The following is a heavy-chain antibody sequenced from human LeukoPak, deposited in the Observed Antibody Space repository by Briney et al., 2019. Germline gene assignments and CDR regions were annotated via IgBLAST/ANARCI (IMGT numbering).Heavy chain of an antibody. Sequence: SETLSLTCAVYGGSFSGYYWSWIRQPPGKGLECIGYIYYSGSTNYNPSLKSRVTISVDTSKNQFSLKLSSVTAADTAVYYCARGLKYCSGGSCYLNWFDPWGQGTLVTVSS. CDR2: IYYSGST. CDR3: ARGLKYCSGGSCYLNWFDP. J-gene: IGHJ5*02. D-gene: IGHD2-15*01. V-gene: IGHV4-59*01. CDR1: GGSFSGYY.